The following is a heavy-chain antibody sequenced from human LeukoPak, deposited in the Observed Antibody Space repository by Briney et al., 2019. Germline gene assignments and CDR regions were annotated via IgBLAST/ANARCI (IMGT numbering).Heavy chain of an antibody. Sequence: PSETLSLTCTVSGGSISSYYWSWMRQPPGKGLEWIGYIYYSGSTNYNPSLKSRVTISVDTSKNQFSLKLSSVTAADTAVYYCARVRSISYYFDYRGQGTLVTVSS. J-gene: IGHJ4*02. CDR3: ARVRSISYYFDY. V-gene: IGHV4-59*01. CDR2: IYYSGST. D-gene: IGHD2-2*01. CDR1: GGSISSYY.